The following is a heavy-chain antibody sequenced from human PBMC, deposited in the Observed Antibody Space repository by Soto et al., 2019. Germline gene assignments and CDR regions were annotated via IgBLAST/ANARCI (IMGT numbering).Heavy chain of an antibody. CDR2: ISVDGGDT. Sequence: GGALRLSCAASGFTLSHYWMHWVRQVPGKGLLWVSRISVDGGDTTYADSVKGRFTISRDNAKNTLYLQMDTLRAEDTAIYYCVRGPEQRPIDYWGRGSLVTVSS. V-gene: IGHV3-74*01. D-gene: IGHD6-19*01. CDR3: VRGPEQRPIDY. CDR1: GFTLSHYW. J-gene: IGHJ4*01.